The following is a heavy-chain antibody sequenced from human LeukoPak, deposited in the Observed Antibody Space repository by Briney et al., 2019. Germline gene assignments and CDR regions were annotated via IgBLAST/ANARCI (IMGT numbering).Heavy chain of an antibody. CDR3: ARRGGYSSSWYLFGWFDP. J-gene: IGHJ5*02. V-gene: IGHV3-7*01. CDR2: IKQDGSEK. D-gene: IGHD6-13*01. CDR1: GFTFSSYW. Sequence: GGSLRLSCAASGFTFSSYWMSWVRHAPGKGLEWVANIKQDGSEKYYVDSVKGRFTISRDNAKNSLYLQMNSLRAEDTAVYYCARRGGYSSSWYLFGWFDPWGQGTLVTVSS.